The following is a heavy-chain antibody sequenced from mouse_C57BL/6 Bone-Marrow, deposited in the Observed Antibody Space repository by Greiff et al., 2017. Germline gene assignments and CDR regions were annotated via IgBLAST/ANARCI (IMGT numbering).Heavy chain of an antibody. CDR1: GFTFSSYG. J-gene: IGHJ4*01. CDR2: ISSGGSYT. CDR3: ARRGPVYAMDY. V-gene: IGHV5-6*01. Sequence: EVQLVESGGDLVKPGGSLKLSCAASGFTFSSYGMSWVRQTPDQRLEWVATISSGGSYTYYPDSVKGRFTISRDNAKNTLYLQMSSLKSEDTAMYYCARRGPVYAMDYWGQGTSVTVSS.